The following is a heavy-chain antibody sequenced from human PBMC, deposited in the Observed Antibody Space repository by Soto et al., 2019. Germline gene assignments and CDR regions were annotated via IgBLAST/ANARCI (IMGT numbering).Heavy chain of an antibody. J-gene: IGHJ6*02. Sequence: GGSLRLSCEACGFTLTTYTMNWVGQPSGKGLEWVSSITSSSGHIYYADYVNGRFTISRDNARNSLYMQMNSLRAEDTAVYYCVRERGLSSFYGMDVWGQGTTVTVSS. D-gene: IGHD3-10*01. V-gene: IGHV3-21*01. CDR2: ITSSSGHI. CDR1: GFTLTTYT. CDR3: VRERGLSSFYGMDV.